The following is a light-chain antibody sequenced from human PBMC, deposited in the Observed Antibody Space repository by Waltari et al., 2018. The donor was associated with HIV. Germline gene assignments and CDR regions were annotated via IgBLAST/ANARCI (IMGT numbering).Light chain of an antibody. CDR3: QEYENWPQFS. V-gene: IGKV3-15*01. CDR1: QSVKTN. J-gene: IGKJ4*01. Sequence: IMMTQSPVTLSVSPGDSVTLSCTASQSVKTNVAWYQHKSGQAPRLLMYTVSNRVTGIPARVSGSGSGTEFTLNISSIQPEDLGIYYCQEYENWPQFSFGGGTNVEIK. CDR2: TVS.